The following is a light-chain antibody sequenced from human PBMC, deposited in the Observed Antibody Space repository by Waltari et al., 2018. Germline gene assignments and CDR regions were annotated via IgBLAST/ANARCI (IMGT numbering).Light chain of an antibody. CDR1: SRDIGSYHL. V-gene: IGLV2-23*01. Sequence: QSALTQAASVSGSPGQSITISCTGTSRDIGSYHLVSWYQQCPGEAPRLIIYEDSKRPSGLSNRFSGSRSGNTASLTISGLQAEDEAHYYCCSYAAPMTYVFGTGTKVTVL. CDR2: EDS. J-gene: IGLJ1*01. CDR3: CSYAAPMTYV.